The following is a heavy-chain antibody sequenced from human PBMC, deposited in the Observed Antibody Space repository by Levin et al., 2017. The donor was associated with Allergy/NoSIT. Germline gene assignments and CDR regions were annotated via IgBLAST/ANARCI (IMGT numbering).Heavy chain of an antibody. D-gene: IGHD3-16*02. CDR1: GYTFTSYA. CDR2: INTNTGNP. V-gene: IGHV7-4-1*02. CDR3: ARDRFPFTFGGVIVSDY. Sequence: ASVKVSCKASGYTFTSYAMNWVRQAPGQGLEWMGWINTNTGNPTYAQGFTGRFVFSLDTSVSTAYLQISSLKAEDTAVYYCARDRFPFTFGGVIVSDYWGQGTLVTVSS. J-gene: IGHJ4*02.